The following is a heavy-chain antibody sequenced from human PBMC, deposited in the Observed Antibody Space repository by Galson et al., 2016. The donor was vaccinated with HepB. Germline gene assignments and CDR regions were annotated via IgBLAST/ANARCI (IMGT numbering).Heavy chain of an antibody. D-gene: IGHD5-12*01. CDR1: GFTFSRYG. CDR2: ISYDGSNK. V-gene: IGHV3-30*03. CDR3: AILSVDVVLVMNGVDV. J-gene: IGHJ6*02. Sequence: SLRLSCAASGFTFSRYGMHWVRQAPGKGLEWVAVISYDGSNKYYEDSVKGRFTISRDNSKNSLYLQMNSLRVEDAAVYYCAILSVDVVLVMNGVDVWGQGTTVTVSS.